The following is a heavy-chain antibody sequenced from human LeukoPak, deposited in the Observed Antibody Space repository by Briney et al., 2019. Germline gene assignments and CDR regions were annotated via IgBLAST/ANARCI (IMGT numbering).Heavy chain of an antibody. CDR3: ARDHCSPGTCLGGH. Sequence: SVKVSCKASGDTFIPYTFSWVRQAPGQGLEWIGRIIPSLDVANYAHKFQGRVTLSVDRDTATTYMEVTSLRSEDTAIYYCARDHCSPGTCLGGHWGQGTLVTVSS. CDR1: GDTFIPYT. CDR2: IIPSLDVA. V-gene: IGHV1-69*04. D-gene: IGHD2-15*01. J-gene: IGHJ4*02.